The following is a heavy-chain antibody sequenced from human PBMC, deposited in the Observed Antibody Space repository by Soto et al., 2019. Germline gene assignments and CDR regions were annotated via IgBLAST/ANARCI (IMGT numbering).Heavy chain of an antibody. CDR1: GYTFTSYA. CDR3: ARPSLYSSSWYQFDY. J-gene: IGHJ4*02. D-gene: IGHD6-13*01. Sequence: GASVKVSCKASGYTFTSYAMHWVRQAPGQRLEWMGWINAGNGNTKYSQKFQGRVTITRDTSASTAYMELSSLRSEDTALYYCARPSLYSSSWYQFDYWGQGTLVTVSS. CDR2: INAGNGNT. V-gene: IGHV1-3*01.